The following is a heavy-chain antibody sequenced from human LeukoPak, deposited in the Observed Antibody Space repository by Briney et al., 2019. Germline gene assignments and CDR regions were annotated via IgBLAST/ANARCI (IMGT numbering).Heavy chain of an antibody. CDR2: ISDSDSGSGT. CDR1: GFTFSSYA. CDR3: AREAENYGLTFDI. D-gene: IGHD3-10*01. Sequence: GGSLRLSCAASGFTFSSYAMSWVRQAPGKGLEWVSSISDSDSGSGTYYADSVKGRFTISRDNSKNMVYLQMNSLRAEDTAVYYCAREAENYGLTFDIWGQGTMVTVSS. V-gene: IGHV3-23*01. J-gene: IGHJ3*02.